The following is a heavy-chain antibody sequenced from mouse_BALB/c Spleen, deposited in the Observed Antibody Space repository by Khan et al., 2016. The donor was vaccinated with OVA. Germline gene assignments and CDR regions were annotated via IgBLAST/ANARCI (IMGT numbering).Heavy chain of an antibody. CDR3: ARPAYDGYYAY. V-gene: IGHV1S137*01. CDR1: GYTFTDYA. J-gene: IGHJ2*01. Sequence: QVQLKQSGPELVRPGVSVKISCKGSGYTFTDYAMYWVKQSHAKSLEWIGLISTYSGSTNYNQKFKGKVTMTVDKSSSAAYMELARLTSEDSAIYYCARPAYDGYYAYWGQGTALTVSS. CDR2: ISTYSGST. D-gene: IGHD2-3*01.